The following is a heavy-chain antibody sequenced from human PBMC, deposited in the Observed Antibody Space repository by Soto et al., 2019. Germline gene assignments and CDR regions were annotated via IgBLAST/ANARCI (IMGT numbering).Heavy chain of an antibody. CDR2: MNPNSGNT. J-gene: IGHJ5*02. Sequence: ASVKVSCKASGGTLSNHAINWVRQAPGRGPEWMGWMNPNSGNTGYAQKFQGRVTMTRNTSISTAYMELSSLRSEDTAVYYCARGYSITMIVVVNPWGQGTLVTVSS. D-gene: IGHD3-22*01. CDR3: ARGYSITMIVVVNP. V-gene: IGHV1-8*01. CDR1: GGTLSNHA.